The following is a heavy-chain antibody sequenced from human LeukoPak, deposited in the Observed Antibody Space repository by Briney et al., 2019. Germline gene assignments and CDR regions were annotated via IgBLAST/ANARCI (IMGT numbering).Heavy chain of an antibody. Sequence: PSQTLSLTCTVSGGSISSGGYYRSWIRQHPGKGLEWIGYIYYSGSTYYNPSLKSRVTISVDTSKNQFSLKLSSVTAADTAVYYCARDFRTGDNVIFDYWGQGTLVTVSS. D-gene: IGHD7-27*01. CDR1: GGSISSGGYY. V-gene: IGHV4-31*03. CDR3: ARDFRTGDNVIFDY. J-gene: IGHJ4*02. CDR2: IYYSGST.